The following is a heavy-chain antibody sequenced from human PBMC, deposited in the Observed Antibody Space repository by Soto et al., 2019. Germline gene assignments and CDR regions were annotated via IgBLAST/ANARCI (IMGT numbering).Heavy chain of an antibody. CDR3: ATGAGVRAGMVDYYYGMDV. CDR1: GFTFSSYG. D-gene: IGHD1-26*01. CDR2: IWYDGSNK. J-gene: IGHJ6*02. V-gene: IGHV3-33*01. Sequence: HPGGSLRLSCAASGFTFSSYGMHWVRQAPGKGLEWVAVIWYDGSNKYYADSVKGRFAISRDNSKNTLYLQMNSLRAEDTAVYYCATGAGVRAGMVDYYYGMDVWGQGTTVTVSS.